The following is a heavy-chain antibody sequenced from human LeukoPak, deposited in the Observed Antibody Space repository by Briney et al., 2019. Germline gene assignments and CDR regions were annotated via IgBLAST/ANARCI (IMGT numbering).Heavy chain of an antibody. Sequence: GGSLRLSCAASGFSLSGYWMTWVRQAPGKGLEWVARLHADGVEQNYVDSVTGRFTMSRDNAKNSLDLQMNNLRVEDTAVYYCARGGYSFDYLGQGTLVAVSS. V-gene: IGHV3-7*01. CDR3: ARGGYSFDY. J-gene: IGHJ4*02. D-gene: IGHD5-18*01. CDR1: GFSLSGYW. CDR2: LHADGVEQ.